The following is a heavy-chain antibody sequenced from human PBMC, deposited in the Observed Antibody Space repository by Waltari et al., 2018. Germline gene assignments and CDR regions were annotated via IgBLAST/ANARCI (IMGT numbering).Heavy chain of an antibody. CDR3: ARVYDSSAYYNTYFDP. Sequence: QVQLVQSGAEVKKPGASVKVSCKTSGYMFNNYGITWVRQAPGQGLEWMGWIGVYNGDTKSAQEFQDRRTMTTDTSTSTAYMELRSLTSDDTAVYYCARVYDSSAYYNTYFDPWGQGTLVIVSS. J-gene: IGHJ5*02. CDR2: IGVYNGDT. CDR1: GYMFNNYG. V-gene: IGHV1-18*01. D-gene: IGHD3-22*01.